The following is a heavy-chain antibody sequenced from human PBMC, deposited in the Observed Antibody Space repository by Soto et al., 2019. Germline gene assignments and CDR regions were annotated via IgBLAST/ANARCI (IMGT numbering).Heavy chain of an antibody. D-gene: IGHD5-18*01. CDR3: ARAPQFRGYSYGYHYYYNMAL. V-gene: IGHV3-33*01. Sequence: PGGSLRLSCAASGFTFSSYGMHWVRQAPGKGLEWVAVIWYDGSNKYYADSVKGRFTISRDNSKNTLYLQMNSLRAEDTAVYYCARAPQFRGYSYGYHYYYNMALWGKGTTFTDSS. CDR1: GFTFSSYG. CDR2: IWYDGSNK. J-gene: IGHJ6*03.